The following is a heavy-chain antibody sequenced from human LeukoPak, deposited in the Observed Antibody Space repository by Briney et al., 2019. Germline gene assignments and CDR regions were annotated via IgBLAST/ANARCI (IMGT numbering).Heavy chain of an antibody. V-gene: IGHV4-34*01. Sequence: SETLSLTCAVYGGSFSGYYWSWIRQPPGKGLEWIGEINHSGSTNYNPSLKSRVTISVDTSKNQFSLKLSSVTAADTAVYYCATGVGYCSGGSCYSRSRYFDPWGQGTLVTVSS. CDR1: GGSFSGYY. J-gene: IGHJ5*02. CDR3: ATGVGYCSGGSCYSRSRYFDP. CDR2: INHSGST. D-gene: IGHD2-15*01.